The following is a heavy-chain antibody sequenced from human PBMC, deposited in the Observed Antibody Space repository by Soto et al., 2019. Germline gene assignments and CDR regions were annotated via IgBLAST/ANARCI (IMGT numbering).Heavy chain of an antibody. CDR3: AKLNDYIWGSYRSPEIYYFDY. CDR2: ISGSGGST. CDR1: GFTFSSYS. D-gene: IGHD3-16*02. Sequence: GGSLRLSCAASGFTFSSYSMSWVRQAPGKGLEWVSAISGSGGSTYYADSVKGRFTISRDNSKNTLYLQMNSLRAEDTAVYYCAKLNDYIWGSYRSPEIYYFDYWGQGTLVTVSS. J-gene: IGHJ4*02. V-gene: IGHV3-23*01.